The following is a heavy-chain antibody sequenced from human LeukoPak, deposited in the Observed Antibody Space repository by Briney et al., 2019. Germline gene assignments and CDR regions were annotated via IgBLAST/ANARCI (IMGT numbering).Heavy chain of an antibody. Sequence: SGGSLRLSCAASGFTVRDGYMSWVRQAPGKRLEWLAFIYVSGTTFYVASVKGRFTISRDNAKNTVYLQMNNLRAEDTALYYCGRHAYGGSPPLSWGQGALVTVSS. CDR2: IYVSGTT. V-gene: IGHV3-53*01. CDR1: GFTVRDGY. CDR3: GRHAYGGSPPLS. D-gene: IGHD3-10*01. J-gene: IGHJ4*02.